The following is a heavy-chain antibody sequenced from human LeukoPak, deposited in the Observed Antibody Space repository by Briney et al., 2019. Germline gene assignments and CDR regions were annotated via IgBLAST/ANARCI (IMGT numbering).Heavy chain of an antibody. V-gene: IGHV3-21*01. J-gene: IGHJ3*02. D-gene: IGHD6-19*01. CDR3: ARSFDGGWYVVDAFDI. CDR1: GFTFSSYS. Sequence: GGSLRLSCAASGFTFSSYSTNWVRQAPGKGLEWVSSISSSSSYIYYADSVKGRFTISRDNAKNSLYLQMNSLRAEGTAVYYCARSFDGGWYVVDAFDIWGQGTMVTVSS. CDR2: ISSSSSYI.